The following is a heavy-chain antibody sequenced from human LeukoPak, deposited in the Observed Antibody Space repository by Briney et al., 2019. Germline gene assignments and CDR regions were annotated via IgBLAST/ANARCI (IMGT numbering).Heavy chain of an antibody. CDR2: LYYGGTT. D-gene: IGHD2-2*02. Sequence: NPSETLSLTCTVSGGSISSRSSYWGWIRQPPGKGLEWIGSLYYGGTTHYNPSLKSRVTMSLDTTKNQFSLNLRSVTAADTAVYYCARNNGQLLDLFDYWGQGTLVTVSS. CDR3: ARNNGQLLDLFDY. J-gene: IGHJ4*02. V-gene: IGHV4-39*07. CDR1: GGSISSRSSY.